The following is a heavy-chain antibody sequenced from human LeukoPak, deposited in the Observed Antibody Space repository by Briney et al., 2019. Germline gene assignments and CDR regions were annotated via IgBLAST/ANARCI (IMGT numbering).Heavy chain of an antibody. CDR2: ISGSGGGT. V-gene: IGHV3-23*01. CDR1: GFTISSYA. Sequence: PGGSLRLSCAASGFTISSYAMSWVRQVPGKGLEWVSAISGSGGGTYYADSVKGRFTISRDNSKNTLYLQMNSLRAEDTAIYYCAKVESSGWFTNYYYGMDVWGQGTTVTVSS. CDR3: AKVESSGWFTNYYYGMDV. D-gene: IGHD6-19*01. J-gene: IGHJ6*02.